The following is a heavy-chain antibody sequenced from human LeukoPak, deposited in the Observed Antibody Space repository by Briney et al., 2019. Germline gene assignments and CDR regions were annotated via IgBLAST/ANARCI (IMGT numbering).Heavy chain of an antibody. CDR1: GFTFSSYG. V-gene: IGHV3-30*18. Sequence: PGGSLRLSCATSGFTFSSYGMHWVRQAPGKGLEWVAVISYDDGSNKYYADSVKGRFTISRDNSKNTLYLQMNSLRPGDTAVYYCAKGSTFFDSWGQGTLVTVSS. CDR2: ISYDDGSNK. D-gene: IGHD2/OR15-2a*01. CDR3: AKGSTFFDS. J-gene: IGHJ4*02.